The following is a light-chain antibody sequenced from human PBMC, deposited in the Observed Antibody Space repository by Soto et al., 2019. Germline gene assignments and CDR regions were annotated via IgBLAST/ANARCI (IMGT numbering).Light chain of an antibody. V-gene: IGKV3-11*01. CDR3: QKYNSAPLT. Sequence: PEDRAALSCRASQKISVYLAWYRQKPGQAPSLLIYAASNRATSIPARFSGSGSGTDFTLTISSLQPEDVATYYCQKYNSAPLTFGGGTKVDIK. CDR2: AAS. J-gene: IGKJ4*01. CDR1: QKISVY.